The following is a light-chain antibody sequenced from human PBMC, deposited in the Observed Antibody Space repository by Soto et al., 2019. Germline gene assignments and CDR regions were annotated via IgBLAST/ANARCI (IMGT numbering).Light chain of an antibody. CDR1: QSISSW. J-gene: IGKJ1*01. Sequence: DIQMTQSPSTLSASVGDRVTITCRVSQSISSWLAWYQQKPGKAPKLLIYKASSLESGVPSRFSGSGSGTEFTLTIISLQPDDFATYYCQQYNSYSQTFGQGTKVDIK. V-gene: IGKV1-5*03. CDR3: QQYNSYSQT. CDR2: KAS.